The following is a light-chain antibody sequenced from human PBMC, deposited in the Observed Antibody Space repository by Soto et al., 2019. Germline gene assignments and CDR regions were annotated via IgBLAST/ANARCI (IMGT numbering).Light chain of an antibody. CDR3: QTWGTGIQV. V-gene: IGLV4-69*01. J-gene: IGLJ1*01. CDR1: SGHSSYA. Sequence: QAVVTQSPSASASLGASVKLTCTLSSGHSSYAIAWHQQQPEKGPRYLMKLYIDGSHSKGDGIPDRFSGSSSGAERYLTISSLQSEDEADYYCQTWGTGIQVFGTGTKLTVL. CDR2: LYIDGSH.